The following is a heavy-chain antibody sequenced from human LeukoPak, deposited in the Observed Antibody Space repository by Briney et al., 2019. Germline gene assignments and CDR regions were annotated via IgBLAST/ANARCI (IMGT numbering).Heavy chain of an antibody. V-gene: IGHV3-48*03. CDR1: GFTFSNYG. J-gene: IGHJ5*02. CDR3: VRGQTSLDNWFDP. Sequence: GGSLRLSCEASGFTFSNYGMNWVRQAPGKGLEWISYIRPNDGTTHYADSVKGRFTISRDNAKNSLSLQMASLRADDSAVYYCVRGQTSLDNWFDPWGQGTLVIVSS. CDR2: IRPNDGTT.